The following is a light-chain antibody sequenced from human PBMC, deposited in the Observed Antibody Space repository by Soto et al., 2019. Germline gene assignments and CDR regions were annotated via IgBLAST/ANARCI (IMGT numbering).Light chain of an antibody. CDR1: QTISSW. Sequence: DIQMTQSPSTLSGSVGDRVTITCRASQTISSWLAWYQQKPGKAPKLQIYVASNLQSGVPSGFSGSGSGTDFTLTISSLQPEDIATYYCQESYSTSFGQGTKVDIK. J-gene: IGKJ1*01. CDR3: QESYSTS. V-gene: IGKV1-39*01. CDR2: VAS.